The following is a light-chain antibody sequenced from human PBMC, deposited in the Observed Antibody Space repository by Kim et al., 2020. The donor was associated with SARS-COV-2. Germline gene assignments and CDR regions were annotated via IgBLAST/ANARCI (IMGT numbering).Light chain of an antibody. CDR1: QSVSNN. Sequence: SPGERATHSCRASQSVSNNLAWYQQKPGQAPRLLIYGASTRATGIPARFSGSGSGTEFTLTISSLQSEDFAVYYCQQYNNWPPLTFGGGTKVDIK. CDR3: QQYNNWPPLT. V-gene: IGKV3-15*01. CDR2: GAS. J-gene: IGKJ4*01.